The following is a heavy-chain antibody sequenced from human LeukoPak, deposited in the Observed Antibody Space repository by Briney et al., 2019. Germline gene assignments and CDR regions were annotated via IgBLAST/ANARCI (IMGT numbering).Heavy chain of an antibody. J-gene: IGHJ4*02. CDR2: INHSGST. CDR1: GGSFSGYY. Sequence: SETLSLTCAVYGGSFSGYYWSWIRQPPGKGLEWIGEINHSGSTNYNPSLKSRVTISVDTSKNQFSLKLSSVTAADTAVYYCARAYYYDILTGYYYWGQGTLVTASS. CDR3: ARAYYYDILTGYYY. D-gene: IGHD3-9*01. V-gene: IGHV4-34*01.